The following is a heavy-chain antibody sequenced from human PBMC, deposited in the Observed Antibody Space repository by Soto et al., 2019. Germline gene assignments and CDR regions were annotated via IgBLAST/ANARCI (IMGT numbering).Heavy chain of an antibody. D-gene: IGHD1-1*01. CDR1: GGSISSGGTGSY. J-gene: IGHJ4*02. CDR2: IYYTGNT. CDR3: ASGHDAYKVRY. Sequence: QVQLQESGPGLVKPSQTLSLTCTVSGGSISSGGTGSYWTWIRQLPGKGLEWIGYIYYTGNTYYNXSXKXXPTISIAPSENQFSLKLTSVTAADPAVYFCASGHDAYKVRYWGQGTLVTVSS. V-gene: IGHV4-31*03.